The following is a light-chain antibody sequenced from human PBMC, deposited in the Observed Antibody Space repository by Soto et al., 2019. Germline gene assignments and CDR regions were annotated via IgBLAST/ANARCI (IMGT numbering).Light chain of an antibody. Sequence: DLQMTQSPSTLSASVGDRVTITCRASQSISSWLAWYQQKPGKAPKLLIYKASSLESGVPSRFSGSASGTEFTLTISSLQPDDFATYYCQQYNSYSTFGQGTKVEIK. CDR1: QSISSW. J-gene: IGKJ1*01. CDR2: KAS. V-gene: IGKV1-5*03. CDR3: QQYNSYST.